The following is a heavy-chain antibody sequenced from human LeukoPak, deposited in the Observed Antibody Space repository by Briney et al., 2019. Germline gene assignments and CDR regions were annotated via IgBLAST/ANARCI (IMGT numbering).Heavy chain of an antibody. V-gene: IGHV3-30*02. CDR2: IRYDGFNK. J-gene: IGHJ3*02. CDR1: GFTFNNYG. Sequence: PGGSLRLSCAASGFTFNNYGMHWVRQAPGKGLEWVAFIRYDGFNKYYADSVKGRFTISRDISKNTLYLQMNSLRAEDTAVYYCAKDLIVYYDSSHFDIWGRGTMVTVSS. CDR3: AKDLIVYYDSSHFDI. D-gene: IGHD3-22*01.